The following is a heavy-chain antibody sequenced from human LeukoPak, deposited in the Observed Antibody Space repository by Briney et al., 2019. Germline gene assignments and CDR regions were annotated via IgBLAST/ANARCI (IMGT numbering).Heavy chain of an antibody. J-gene: IGHJ4*02. CDR1: RGSISNSGYY. D-gene: IGHD3-16*01. V-gene: IGHV4-39*01. CDR2: IYYSGST. CDR3: ARGGSRLTTAGDLDY. Sequence: SETLSLTCTVSRGSISNSGYYWGWIRQPPGKGLEWIGSIYYSGSTYYSPSLRNRVTISVDTSRNQFSLKLTSVTAADTAVYYCARGGSRLTTAGDLDYWGQGALVTVSS.